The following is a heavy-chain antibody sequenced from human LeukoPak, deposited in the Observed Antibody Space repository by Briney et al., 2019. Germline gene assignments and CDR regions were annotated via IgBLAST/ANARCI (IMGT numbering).Heavy chain of an antibody. Sequence: PGGSLRLSCAASGFTFSNYAMSWVRQAPGKGLEWVSTISGSGGSIYYADSVKGRFTISRDNSKNTLYLQMNSLRAEDTAVFYCAKEPLGYSYGYFDYWGQGTLVTVSS. J-gene: IGHJ4*02. CDR3: AKEPLGYSYGYFDY. V-gene: IGHV3-23*01. CDR2: ISGSGGSI. CDR1: GFTFSNYA. D-gene: IGHD5-18*01.